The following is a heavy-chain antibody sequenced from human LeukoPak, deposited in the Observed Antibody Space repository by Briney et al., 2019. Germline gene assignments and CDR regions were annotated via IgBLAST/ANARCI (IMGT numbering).Heavy chain of an antibody. V-gene: IGHV3-9*01. Sequence: GRSLRLSCAASGFTFDDYAMHWVRQAPGKGLEWVSGISWNSGSIGYADSVKGRFTISRDNAKNSLYLQMNSLRAEDTALYYCAKNGDHWGQGTLVTVSS. CDR3: AKNGDH. J-gene: IGHJ4*02. CDR1: GFTFDDYA. CDR2: ISWNSGSI.